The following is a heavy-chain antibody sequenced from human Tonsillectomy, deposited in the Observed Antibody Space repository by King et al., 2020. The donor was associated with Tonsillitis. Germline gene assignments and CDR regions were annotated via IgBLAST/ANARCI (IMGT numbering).Heavy chain of an antibody. CDR3: ARLRSGDDGNNYYYYMDV. Sequence: VQLVESGGGLIQPGGSLRLSCAASGFTVGGSYLTWVRQAPGKGLEWVSLIYGGGSTDYADPVKGRFTISRDIFKNTLYLQMNSLRVEDTAVYYCARLRSGDDGNNYYYYMDVWGKGTTVTVSS. J-gene: IGHJ6*03. CDR1: GFTVGGSY. D-gene: IGHD4-17*01. V-gene: IGHV3-53*01. CDR2: IYGGGST.